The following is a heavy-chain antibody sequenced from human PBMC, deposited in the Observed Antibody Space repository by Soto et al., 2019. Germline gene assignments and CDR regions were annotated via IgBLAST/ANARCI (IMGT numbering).Heavy chain of an antibody. CDR1: GASISTYY. Sequence: PSETLSLTCTVSGASISTYYWSWIRQPAGKGLEWVGRIYTSGSANYNPSLKSRVTMSVDTSKSQFSLKLSSVTAADTAVYYCARHWVATADRGGWFDPWGRGTLVTVSS. CDR2: IYTSGSA. D-gene: IGHD6-13*01. CDR3: ARHWVATADRGGWFDP. J-gene: IGHJ5*02. V-gene: IGHV4-4*07.